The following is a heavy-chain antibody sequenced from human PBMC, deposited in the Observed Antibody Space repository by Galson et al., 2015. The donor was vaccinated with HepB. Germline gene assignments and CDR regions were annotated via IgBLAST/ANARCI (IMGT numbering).Heavy chain of an antibody. CDR2: ISYDGSDK. V-gene: IGHV3-30*18. CDR3: AKIRYSGGYLVHYFDY. J-gene: IGHJ4*02. CDR1: GFTFSTFG. D-gene: IGHD1-26*01. Sequence: SLRLSCAASGFTFSTFGMHWVRQAPGKGLEWVAVISYDGSDKYYADSVKGRFTVSRDNSKNTLYLQMNSLRAEDTAVYYCAKIRYSGGYLVHYFDYWGQGTLLTVSS.